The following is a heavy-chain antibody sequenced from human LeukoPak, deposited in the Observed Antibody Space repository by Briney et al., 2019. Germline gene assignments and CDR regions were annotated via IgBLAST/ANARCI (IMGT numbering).Heavy chain of an antibody. D-gene: IGHD1-1*01. CDR1: GFTFVNYA. V-gene: IGHV3-21*01. J-gene: IGHJ6*03. CDR3: ARDPYNGAYSEGYYYYYMDV. Sequence: GGSLRLSCAASGFTFVNYAMSWVRQAPGKGLEWISSITSSSSYTFYADSVKGRFTISRDNAKNSLYLQMNSLRVEDTAIYYCARDPYNGAYSEGYYYYYMDVWGKGTTVTVSS. CDR2: ITSSSSYT.